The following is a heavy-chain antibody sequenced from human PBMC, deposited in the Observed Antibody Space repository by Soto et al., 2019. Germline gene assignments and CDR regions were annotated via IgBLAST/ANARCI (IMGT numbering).Heavy chain of an antibody. CDR1: GGSITSGGYC. Sequence: QVQLQESGPGLVKPSQTLSLTCTVSGGSITSGGYCWTWIRQHPVKGLEWMGHIYYSGSTSYNPSLKSRVTISIETSKNQFSLKLTSVTAADTAVYYCARDGDYFGSGSPPLLSSWGQGTLVTVSS. D-gene: IGHD3-10*01. J-gene: IGHJ4*02. CDR2: IYYSGST. V-gene: IGHV4-31*03. CDR3: ARDGDYFGSGSPPLLSS.